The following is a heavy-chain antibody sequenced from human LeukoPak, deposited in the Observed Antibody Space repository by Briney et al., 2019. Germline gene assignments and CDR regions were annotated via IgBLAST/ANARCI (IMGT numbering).Heavy chain of an antibody. Sequence: ASVKVSCKASGYTFTGYYIHWVRQAPGQGLDWMGRINPNNGGTNYAQKFQGRVTMTRDMSMSTAYMELSRLRSDDTAVYYCAGEDNSSGYRPFDIWGQGTMVTVPS. CDR3: AGEDNSSGYRPFDI. J-gene: IGHJ3*02. CDR1: GYTFTGYY. D-gene: IGHD3-22*01. CDR2: INPNNGGT. V-gene: IGHV1-2*06.